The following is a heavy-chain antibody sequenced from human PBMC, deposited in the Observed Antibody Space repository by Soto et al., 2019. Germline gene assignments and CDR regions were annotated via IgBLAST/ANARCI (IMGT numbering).Heavy chain of an antibody. CDR3: ASVLYYYDSSGPFDY. D-gene: IGHD3-22*01. Sequence: SETLSLTCPVSGCSISSGDYYWSWIRQPPGKGLEWIGYIYYSGSTYYNPSLKSRVTISVDTSKNQFSLKLSSVTAADTAVYYCASVLYYYDSSGPFDYWGQGTLVTVSS. J-gene: IGHJ4*02. V-gene: IGHV4-30-4*01. CDR1: GCSISSGDYY. CDR2: IYYSGST.